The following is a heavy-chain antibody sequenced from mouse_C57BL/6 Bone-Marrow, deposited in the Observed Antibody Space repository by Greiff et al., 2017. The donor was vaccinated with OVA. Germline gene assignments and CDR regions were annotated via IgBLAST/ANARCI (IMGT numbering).Heavy chain of an antibody. D-gene: IGHD2-3*01. CDR1: GYTFTSYW. CDR2: IDPSDSYT. V-gene: IGHV1-59*01. J-gene: IGHJ1*03. CDR3: ARYDGYHWYFDV. Sequence: VQLQQPGAELVRPGTSVKLSCKASGYTFTSYWMHWVKQRPGQGLEWIGVIDPSDSYTNYNQKFKGKATLTVDTSSSTAYMQLSSLTSEDSAVDYCARYDGYHWYFDVWGKGTTVTVSS.